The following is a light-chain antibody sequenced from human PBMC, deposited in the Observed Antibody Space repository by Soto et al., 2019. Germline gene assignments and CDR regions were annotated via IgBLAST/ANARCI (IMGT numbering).Light chain of an antibody. CDR1: QSISRN. J-gene: IGKJ5*01. CDR2: AAS. CDR3: QQSYTTASIT. V-gene: IGKV1-39*01. Sequence: DIQMTQSPSSLSASVGDRVTITCRASQSISRNLNWYQHKPGKAPKLLIYAASSLQNGVPSRFSGGGSGTDLTLSIISLQPEDFGTYYCQQSYTTASITFGQGTRLEIK.